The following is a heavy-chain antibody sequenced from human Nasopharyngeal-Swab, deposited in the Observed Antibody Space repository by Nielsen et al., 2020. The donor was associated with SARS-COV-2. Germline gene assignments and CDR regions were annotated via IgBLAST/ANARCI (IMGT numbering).Heavy chain of an antibody. V-gene: IGHV1-2*02. J-gene: IGHJ4*02. CDR1: GYTLTGYY. CDR2: INPHSRGT. Sequence: ASVKVSCKASGYTLTGYYMHWVRQAPGQGLEWMGWINPHSRGTKYAQKFQGRVTTTRDTSTGTAYMELRRLTSDDTAVYFCASGGVYTSALFDYWGQGTLVTVSS. CDR3: ASGGVYTSALFDY. D-gene: IGHD3-16*01.